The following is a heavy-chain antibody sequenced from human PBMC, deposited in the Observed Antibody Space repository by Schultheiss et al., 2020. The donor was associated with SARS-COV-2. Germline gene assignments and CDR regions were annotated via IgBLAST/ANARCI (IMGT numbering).Heavy chain of an antibody. CDR3: AKDLGTHYDFWSGSPFDP. V-gene: IGHV3-23*01. CDR1: GFTFSSYA. D-gene: IGHD3-3*01. CDR2: ISGSGGST. J-gene: IGHJ5*02. Sequence: GGSLRLSCAASGFTFSSYAMSWVRQAPGKGLEWVSAISGSGGSTYYADSVKGRFTISRDNSKNTLYLQMNSLRAEDTAVYYCAKDLGTHYDFWSGSPFDPWGQGTLVTVSS.